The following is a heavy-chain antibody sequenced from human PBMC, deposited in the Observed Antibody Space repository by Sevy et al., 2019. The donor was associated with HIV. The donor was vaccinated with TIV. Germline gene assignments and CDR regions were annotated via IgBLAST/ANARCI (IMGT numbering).Heavy chain of an antibody. CDR1: GLTFSSHA. D-gene: IGHD3-22*01. Sequence: GGSLRLSCAASGLTFSSHAMHWVRQAPGKGLDWVAVISYNGNNKYYEDSVKGRFTISRDDSKNTPYLQMNSLRPEDTAVYYCARDLGYESTGYLPLFDNWAQGTLVTVSS. CDR3: ARDLGYESTGYLPLFDN. CDR2: ISYNGNNK. J-gene: IGHJ4*02. V-gene: IGHV3-30-3*01.